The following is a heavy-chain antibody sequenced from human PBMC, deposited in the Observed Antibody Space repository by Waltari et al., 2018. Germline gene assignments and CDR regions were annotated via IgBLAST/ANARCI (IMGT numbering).Heavy chain of an antibody. CDR3: ARAAGDWQRYWYFDL. CDR2: MRASGGTT. CDR1: GFTFSNYA. J-gene: IGHJ2*01. V-gene: IGHV3-23*01. D-gene: IGHD2-21*02. Sequence: EVQLLESGGDLVQPGWSLRLSCAASGFTFSNYAMAWVRQAPGKGLEWVSRMRASGGTTYYADSLKGRFTISGDNSKNTEYRRMNSLRAEDTALYYCARAAGDWQRYWYFDLWGRGALVTVSS.